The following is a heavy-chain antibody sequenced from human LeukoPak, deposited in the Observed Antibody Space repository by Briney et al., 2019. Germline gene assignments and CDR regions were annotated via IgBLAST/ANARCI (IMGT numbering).Heavy chain of an antibody. CDR1: GGTFSSYA. CDR2: IIPIFGTA. J-gene: IGHJ4*02. V-gene: IGHV1-69*06. Sequence: SVKVSCKASGGTFSSYAISWVRQAPGQGLEWMGGIIPIFGTANYAQKFQGRVTITADKSTSTAYMELSSLRSEDTAVYYCARYPRPYCSSTSCHFDYWGQGTLVTVSS. CDR3: ARYPRPYCSSTSCHFDY. D-gene: IGHD2-2*01.